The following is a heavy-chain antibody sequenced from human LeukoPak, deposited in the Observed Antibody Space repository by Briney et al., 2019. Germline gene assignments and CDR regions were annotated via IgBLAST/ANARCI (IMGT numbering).Heavy chain of an antibody. CDR2: IYPGDSDT. V-gene: IGHV5-51*01. CDR1: GYSFTSYW. Sequence: ESLXXSCKGSGYSFTSYWIGWVRQMPGKGLEWMGIIYPGDSDTRYSPSFQGQVTISADKSISTAYLQWSSLKASDTAMYYCARGSSSSWYYFDYWGQGTLVTVSS. D-gene: IGHD6-13*01. J-gene: IGHJ4*02. CDR3: ARGSSSSWYYFDY.